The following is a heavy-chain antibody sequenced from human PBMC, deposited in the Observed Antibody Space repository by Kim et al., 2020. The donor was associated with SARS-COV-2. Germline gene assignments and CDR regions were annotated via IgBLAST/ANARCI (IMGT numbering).Heavy chain of an antibody. Sequence: GGSLRLSCAASGFTFSSYAMSWVRQAPGNGLEWVSAISGSGGSTYYADSVKGRFTISRDNSKNTLYLQMNSLRAEDTAVYYCAKDRGQQQLVLSYFDYWGQGTLVTVSS. D-gene: IGHD6-13*01. CDR1: GFTFSSYA. CDR2: ISGSGGST. J-gene: IGHJ4*02. V-gene: IGHV3-23*01. CDR3: AKDRGQQQLVLSYFDY.